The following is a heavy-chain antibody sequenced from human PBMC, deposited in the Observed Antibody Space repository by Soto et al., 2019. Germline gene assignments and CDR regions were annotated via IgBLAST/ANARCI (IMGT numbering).Heavy chain of an antibody. CDR2: ISGSGGST. CDR3: AKARYGSGEYYFDY. V-gene: IGHV3-23*01. J-gene: IGHJ4*02. D-gene: IGHD3-10*01. CDR1: GFTFSSYA. Sequence: PGGSLRLSCAASGFTFSSYAMSWVRQAPGKGLEWVSAISGSGGSTYYADSVEGRFTISRDNSKNTLYLQMNSLRAEDTAVYYCAKARYGSGEYYFDYWGQGTLVTVSS.